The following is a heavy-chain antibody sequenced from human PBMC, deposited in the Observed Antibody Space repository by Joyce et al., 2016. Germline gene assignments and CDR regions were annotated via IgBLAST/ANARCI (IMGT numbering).Heavy chain of an antibody. D-gene: IGHD3-16*01. Sequence: EVQLVESGGSLVKPGGSLRISCAASGFTFSASSMSWFRQAPGKGLGLVSAISGDSSFIFYADSVRARFTVSRDNAKNSLYLQMYSLRVEDTAVFYCARGGKDYEYSMDVWGQGTTVTVSS. CDR2: ISGDSSFI. CDR3: ARGGKDYEYSMDV. V-gene: IGHV3-21*02. CDR1: GFTFSASS. J-gene: IGHJ6*02.